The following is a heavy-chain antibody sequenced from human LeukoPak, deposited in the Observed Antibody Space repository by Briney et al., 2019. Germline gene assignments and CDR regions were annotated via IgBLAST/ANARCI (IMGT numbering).Heavy chain of an antibody. Sequence: PGGSLRLSCAASGFTFSSYAMHWVRQAPGKGLEWVAVISYDGSNKYYADSVKGRFTISRDNSKNTLYLQMNSLRAEDTAVYYCARASLPSEWFFDYWGQGTLVTVSS. CDR3: ARASLPSEWFFDY. J-gene: IGHJ4*02. CDR2: ISYDGSNK. D-gene: IGHD3-3*01. CDR1: GFTFSSYA. V-gene: IGHV3-30-3*01.